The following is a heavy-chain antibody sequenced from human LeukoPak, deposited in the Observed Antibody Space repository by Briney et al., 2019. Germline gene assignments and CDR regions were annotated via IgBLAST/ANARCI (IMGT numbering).Heavy chain of an antibody. D-gene: IGHD1-26*01. J-gene: IGHJ4*02. CDR1: GGSISSSSYY. CDR2: IYYSGST. CDR3: ARLAVIVGATDY. Sequence: SETLSLTCTVSGGSISSSSYYWGWIRQPPGKGLEWIGSIYYSGSTYYNPSLKSRVTISVDTSKNQFSLKLSSVTAADTAVYYRARLAVIVGATDYWGQGTLVTVSS. V-gene: IGHV4-39*01.